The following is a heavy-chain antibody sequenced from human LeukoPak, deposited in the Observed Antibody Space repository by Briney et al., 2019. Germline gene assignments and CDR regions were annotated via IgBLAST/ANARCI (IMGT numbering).Heavy chain of an antibody. CDR3: AREGRSSWYFYFQD. D-gene: IGHD6-13*01. CDR2: IYYSGST. J-gene: IGHJ1*01. Sequence: PSETLSLTCTVSGGSISSYYWSWIRQPPGKGLEWIGYIYYSGSTNCNPSLKSRVTISVDTSKNQFSLKLSSVTAADTAVYYCAREGRSSWYFYFQDWGQGTLVTVSS. V-gene: IGHV4-59*01. CDR1: GGSISSYY.